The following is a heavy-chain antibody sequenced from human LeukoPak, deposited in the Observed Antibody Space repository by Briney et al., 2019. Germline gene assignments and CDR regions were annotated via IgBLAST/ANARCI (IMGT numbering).Heavy chain of an antibody. CDR3: IVVVIGL. V-gene: IGHV3-23*01. J-gene: IGHJ4*02. CDR2: ISGSGSGGST. CDR1: GFTFSSYA. Sequence: PGGSLRLSCAASGFTFSSYAMSWVRQAPGKGLEWVSAISGSGSGGSTYYADSVKGRFTISRDNSKNTLYLQMNSLRAEDTAVYYSIVVVIGLWGQGTLVTVSS. D-gene: IGHD3-22*01.